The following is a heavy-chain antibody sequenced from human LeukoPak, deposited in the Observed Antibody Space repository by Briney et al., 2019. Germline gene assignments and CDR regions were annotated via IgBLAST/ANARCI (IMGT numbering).Heavy chain of an antibody. J-gene: IGHJ6*02. Sequence: PGGSLRLSCAASGFTFSNAWMNWVRQAPGKGLEWVGRIKSKTDGGTTDYAAPVKGRFTISRDDSKNTLYLQMNSLKTEDTAVYYCAKWLGAPHYGMDVWGQGTTVTVSS. V-gene: IGHV3-15*07. CDR3: AKWLGAPHYGMDV. CDR1: GFTFSNAW. D-gene: IGHD1-26*01. CDR2: IKSKTDGGTT.